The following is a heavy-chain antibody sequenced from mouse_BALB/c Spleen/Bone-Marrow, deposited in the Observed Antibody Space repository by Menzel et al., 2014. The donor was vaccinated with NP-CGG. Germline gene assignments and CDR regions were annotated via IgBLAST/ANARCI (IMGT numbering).Heavy chain of an antibody. V-gene: IGHV7-1*02. J-gene: IGHJ3*01. CDR3: ARDVGYGNYFVY. CDR1: GFTFSDFY. Sequence: DVKLVESGGGLVQPGDSLRLSCAPSGFTFSDFYMEWVRQPPGKRLEWIATSRNKAKYYTTEYSASVKDRFIVSRDTSQSVLYLQMNALRAEDTAIYYCARDVGYGNYFVYWGQGTLVTVSA. D-gene: IGHD2-10*02. CDR2: SRNKAKYYTT.